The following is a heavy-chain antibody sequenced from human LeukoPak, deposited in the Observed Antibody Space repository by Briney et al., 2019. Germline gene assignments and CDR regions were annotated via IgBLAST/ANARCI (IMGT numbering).Heavy chain of an antibody. D-gene: IGHD3-3*01. V-gene: IGHV3-66*02. CDR2: IYSGGST. CDR3: ARDGLEWLSFDY. CDR1: GLTVSSNY. Sequence: GGSLRLSCAASGLTVSSNYMSWVRQAPGKGLEWVSVIYSGGSTYYADSVKGRFTISRDNSKNTLYLQMNSLRAEDTAVYYCARDGLEWLSFDYWGQGTLVTVSS. J-gene: IGHJ4*02.